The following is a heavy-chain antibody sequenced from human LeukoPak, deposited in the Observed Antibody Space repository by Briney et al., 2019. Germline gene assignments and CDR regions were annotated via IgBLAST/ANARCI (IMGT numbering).Heavy chain of an antibody. CDR1: GFTFSTYA. Sequence: GGSLRLSCAASGFTFSTYAMSWVRQAPGKGLEWVSGISGGANSAYYAGSVKGRFTISRDNAKNSLYLQMNSLRAEDTAVYYCARLSVAAAAVYWGQGTLVTVSS. CDR2: ISGGANSA. J-gene: IGHJ4*02. D-gene: IGHD6-13*01. V-gene: IGHV3-23*01. CDR3: ARLSVAAAAVY.